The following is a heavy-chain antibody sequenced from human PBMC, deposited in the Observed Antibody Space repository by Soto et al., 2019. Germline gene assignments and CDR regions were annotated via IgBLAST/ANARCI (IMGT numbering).Heavy chain of an antibody. CDR2: TYYRSKWYN. V-gene: IGHV6-1*01. CDR3: ARGKLNCSSTSCYFYYYYGMDV. D-gene: IGHD2-2*01. Sequence: SQTLSLTCAISGDSVSSNSAAWNWIRQSPSRGLEWLGRTYYRSKWYNDYAVSVKSRITTNPDTSKNQFSLQLNSVTPEDTAVYYCARGKLNCSSTSCYFYYYYGMDVWGQGTTVTVSS. CDR1: GDSVSSNSAA. J-gene: IGHJ6*02.